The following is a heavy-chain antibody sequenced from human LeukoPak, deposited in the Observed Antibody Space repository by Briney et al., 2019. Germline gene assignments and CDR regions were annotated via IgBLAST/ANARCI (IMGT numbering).Heavy chain of an antibody. Sequence: PSQTLSLTCTVSGGSISSGDYYWSWIRQSPGKGLDWIAYIDHSGSTRYNPSLRSRVTISIDTSKNQISLKLSSVTAADTAVYYCARHKEGYCNGGTCPYYFDYWGQGTLVTVSS. CDR2: IDHSGST. CDR1: GGSISSGDYY. J-gene: IGHJ4*02. V-gene: IGHV4-61*08. D-gene: IGHD2-15*01. CDR3: ARHKEGYCNGGTCPYYFDY.